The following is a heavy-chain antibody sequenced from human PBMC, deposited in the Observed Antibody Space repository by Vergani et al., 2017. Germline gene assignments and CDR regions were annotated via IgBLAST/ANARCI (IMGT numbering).Heavy chain of an antibody. CDR3: ARRGYYDFWSGSDAFDI. CDR1: GYTFTSYD. D-gene: IGHD3-3*01. J-gene: IGHJ3*02. Sequence: QVQLVQSGAEVKKPGASVKVSCKASGYTFTSYDINWVRQATGQGLEWMGWMNPNSGNTGYAQKFQGRVTMTRHTSISTAYMELSSLRSEETAVYYCARRGYYDFWSGSDAFDIWGQGTMVTVSS. CDR2: MNPNSGNT. V-gene: IGHV1-8*01.